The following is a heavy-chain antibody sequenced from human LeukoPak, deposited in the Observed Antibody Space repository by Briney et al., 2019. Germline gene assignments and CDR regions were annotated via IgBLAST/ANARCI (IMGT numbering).Heavy chain of an antibody. V-gene: IGHV3-30-3*01. CDR1: GFTFSSYA. CDR2: ISHDGSNK. Sequence: GRSLRLSCAASGFTFSSYAMHWIRQTPGKGLEWVAVISHDGSNKYYADSVKGRFTISRDDSKNTVFLQMNSLRPDDTAVYYCARSHGSSWDNWFGPWGQGTLVTVSS. D-gene: IGHD6-13*01. CDR3: ARSHGSSWDNWFGP. J-gene: IGHJ5*02.